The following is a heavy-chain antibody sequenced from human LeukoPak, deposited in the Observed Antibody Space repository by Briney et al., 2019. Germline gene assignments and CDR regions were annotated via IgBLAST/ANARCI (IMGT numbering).Heavy chain of an antibody. CDR1: GFTFSGYA. V-gene: IGHV3-23*01. CDR2: ISGSGGST. CDR3: AKGHAVYCSSTSCYLDY. Sequence: PGGSLRLSCAASGFTFSGYARSWVRQAPGKGREGVSAISGSGGSTCYADSVKGRFTISRDNSKNTLYLQMNSLRAEDTAVYYCAKGHAVYCSSTSCYLDYWGQGTLVTVSS. J-gene: IGHJ4*02. D-gene: IGHD2-2*01.